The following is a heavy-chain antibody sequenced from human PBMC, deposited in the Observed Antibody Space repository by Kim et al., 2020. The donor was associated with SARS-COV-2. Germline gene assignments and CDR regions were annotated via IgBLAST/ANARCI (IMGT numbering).Heavy chain of an antibody. V-gene: IGHV3-21*01. J-gene: IGHJ6*02. CDR2: ISSSSSYI. Sequence: GGSLRLSCAASGFTFSSYSMNWVRQAPGKGLEWVSSISSSSSYIYYADSVKGRFTISRDNAKNSLYLQMNSLRAEDTAVYYCARECCGSGWAKSHVWGQGTTVTVSS. D-gene: IGHD6-19*01. CDR3: ARECCGSGWAKSHV. CDR1: GFTFSSYS.